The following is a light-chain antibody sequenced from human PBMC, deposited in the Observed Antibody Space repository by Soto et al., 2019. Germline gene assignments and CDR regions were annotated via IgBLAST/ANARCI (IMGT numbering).Light chain of an antibody. V-gene: IGKV3-15*01. CDR3: QRYNNWPLT. CDR1: QSVSSN. J-gene: IGKJ4*01. Sequence: EIVLTQSPATLSVSPGERATLSCRASQSVSSNLAWYQQKPGQAPRLLMFGASTRATNIPARFSGSGSGTEFTLTINSLQSEDFAVYYCQRYNNWPLTFGGGTKVDIK. CDR2: GAS.